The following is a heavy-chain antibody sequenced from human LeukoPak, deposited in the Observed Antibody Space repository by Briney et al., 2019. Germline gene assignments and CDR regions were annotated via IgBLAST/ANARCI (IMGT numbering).Heavy chain of an antibody. V-gene: IGHV1-18*01. CDR1: GGTFSSYA. CDR2: ISAYNGNT. Sequence: ASVRVSCKASGGTFSSYAISWVRQAPGQGLEWMGWISAYNGNTNYAQKLQGRVTMTTDTSTGTAYMELRSLRSDDTAVYYCARDTYSGNLFDYWGQGTLVTVSS. CDR3: ARDTYSGNLFDY. J-gene: IGHJ4*02. D-gene: IGHD1-26*01.